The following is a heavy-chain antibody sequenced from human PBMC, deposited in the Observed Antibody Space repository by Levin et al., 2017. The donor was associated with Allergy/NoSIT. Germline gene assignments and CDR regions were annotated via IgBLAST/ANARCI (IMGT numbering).Heavy chain of an antibody. CDR3: ARVFSSELAYHYYCGMDL. CDR1: GFIFDDYG. CDR2: INWNGDGA. D-gene: IGHD3-3*01. Sequence: GGSLRLSCSASGFIFDDYGMSWVRQVPGKGLEWVAGINWNGDGAVYADSVKDRFTISRDNAKSSLYLRVSRLRAEDTALYHCARVFSSELAYHYYCGMDLWGQGTTVTVS. V-gene: IGHV3-20*01. J-gene: IGHJ6*02.